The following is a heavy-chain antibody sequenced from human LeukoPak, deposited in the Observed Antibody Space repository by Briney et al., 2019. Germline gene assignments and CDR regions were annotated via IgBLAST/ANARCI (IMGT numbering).Heavy chain of an antibody. CDR1: GYIFTGYY. V-gene: IGHV1-2*02. J-gene: IGHJ4*02. CDR2: INPNSGDT. D-gene: IGHD3-22*01. CDR3: ARVKTMIIVVSLFDY. Sequence: GASVKVSCKASGYIFTGYYMHWVRQAPGQGLEWMGWINPNSGDTNYAQQFQGRLTMTRDTSISTAYMELSRLRSDDTAVYYCARVKTMIIVVSLFDYWGQGTLVTVSS.